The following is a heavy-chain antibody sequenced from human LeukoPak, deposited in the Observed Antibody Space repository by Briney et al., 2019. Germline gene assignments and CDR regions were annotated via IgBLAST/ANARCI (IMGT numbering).Heavy chain of an antibody. CDR3: ARGVARSSKFHFSYYFDY. D-gene: IGHD6-6*01. CDR1: GGSISSSSYY. V-gene: IGHV4-39*07. J-gene: IGHJ4*02. CDR2: IYHSGST. Sequence: PSETLSLTCIVSGGSISSSSYYWGWIRQPPGKGLEWIGSIYHSGSTYYNPSLKSRVTISVDTSKNQFSLDLSSVTAADTAVYYCARGVARSSKFHFSYYFDYWGQGTLVTVSS.